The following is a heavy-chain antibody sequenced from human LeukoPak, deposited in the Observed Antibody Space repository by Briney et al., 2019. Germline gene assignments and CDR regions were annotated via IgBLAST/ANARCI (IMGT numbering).Heavy chain of an antibody. CDR1: GYTFTSSY. Sequence: ASVKVSCKASGYTFTSSYMHWVRQAPGQGLEWMGIINPSDGSTSCAQKFQGRVTMTRDMSTSTVYMELSSLRSEDTAVYYCARVQVGDFWSGYPDYWGQGTLVTVSS. CDR2: INPSDGST. V-gene: IGHV1-46*01. D-gene: IGHD3-3*01. CDR3: ARVQVGDFWSGYPDY. J-gene: IGHJ4*02.